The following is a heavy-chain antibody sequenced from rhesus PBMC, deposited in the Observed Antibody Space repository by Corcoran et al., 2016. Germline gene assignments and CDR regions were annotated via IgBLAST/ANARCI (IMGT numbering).Heavy chain of an antibody. J-gene: IGHJ4*01. D-gene: IGHD2-2*01. CDR3: TRMYCTSTTCYAYYFDY. Sequence: EVQLVEAGGGLVQPGGSLRLSCAASGFTFSNYWMSWVRQAPRKGLDWVGRIKNKVCGETAAYAESVKGRFTISRDESKNTLYLQMNSLKTEDTAVYYCTRMYCTSTTCYAYYFDYWGQGVLVTVSS. CDR2: IKNKVCGETA. V-gene: IGHV3-16*01. CDR1: GFTFSNYW.